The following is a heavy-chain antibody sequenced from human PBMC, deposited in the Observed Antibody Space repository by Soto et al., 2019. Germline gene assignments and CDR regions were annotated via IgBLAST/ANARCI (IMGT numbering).Heavy chain of an antibody. J-gene: IGHJ4*02. D-gene: IGHD1-26*01. Sequence: GGSLRLSCAASGFTFSSYGMHWVRQTPGQGLEWVSGLNWNSVTPGYGDSVKGRLSISRDNGKYALYLQMTSLRPEDTALYYCVKDISGAYSGPNYDAWGQGTLVTVSS. CDR3: VKDISGAYSGPNYDA. CDR1: GFTFSSYG. CDR2: LNWNSVTP. V-gene: IGHV3-9*01.